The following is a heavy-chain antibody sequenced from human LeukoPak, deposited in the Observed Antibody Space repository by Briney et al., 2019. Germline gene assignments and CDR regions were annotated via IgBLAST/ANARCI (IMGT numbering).Heavy chain of an antibody. D-gene: IGHD2-2*01. J-gene: IGHJ4*02. V-gene: IGHV1-3*01. CDR2: INAGNGNT. CDR1: GYTFTSYA. CDR3: ARAYRYCSSTSCYSFDY. Sequence: GASVKVSCRASGYTFTSYAMHWVRQAPGQRIEWMGWINAGNGNTKYSQKFQGRVTITRDTSASTAYMELSSLRSEDTAVYYCARAYRYCSSTSCYSFDYWGQGTLVTVSS.